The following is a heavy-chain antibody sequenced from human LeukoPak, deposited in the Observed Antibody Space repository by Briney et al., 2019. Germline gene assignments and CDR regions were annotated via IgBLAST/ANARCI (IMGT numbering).Heavy chain of an antibody. CDR3: ARTTEGYCSSASCFGFSYSYYMDV. V-gene: IGHV4-59*01. Sequence: SETLSLTCTVSGDSLSSSYWSWIRQPPGKGLEWIGYIYYSGSTNYNPSLKSRVTISVDTSKNQFSLKLSSVIAADTAVYYCARTTEGYCSSASCFGFSYSYYMDVWGKGTTVTISS. CDR2: IYYSGST. CDR1: GDSLSSSY. D-gene: IGHD2-2*01. J-gene: IGHJ6*03.